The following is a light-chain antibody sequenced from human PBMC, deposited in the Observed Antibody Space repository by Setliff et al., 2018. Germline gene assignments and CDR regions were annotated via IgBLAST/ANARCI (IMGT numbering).Light chain of an antibody. CDR1: NSNIGINY. J-gene: IGLJ1*01. CDR3: AAWDENLRGYV. CDR2: STT. V-gene: IGLV1-47*01. Sequence: QSALTQSPSAPGSTGQRVTISCSGSNSNIGINYVYWYQQVPGTAPKLLIYSTTQRPSGVPERFSGSKSGTAASLAISGLRSEDEADYYCAAWDENLRGYVFGTGTKVTVL.